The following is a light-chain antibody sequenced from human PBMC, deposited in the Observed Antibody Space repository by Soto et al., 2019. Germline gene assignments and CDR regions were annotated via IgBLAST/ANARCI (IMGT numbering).Light chain of an antibody. Sequence: DIQMTQSPSSVSASVGDRVTITCRASQGISIYLAWFQQEPGKVPKLLIYAASTLQSGVPSRFSGSGSGTDFTLTISSLQPEDVATYYCQKYNSAPLTFGGGTKVEIK. V-gene: IGKV1-27*01. CDR3: QKYNSAPLT. CDR1: QGISIY. J-gene: IGKJ4*01. CDR2: AAS.